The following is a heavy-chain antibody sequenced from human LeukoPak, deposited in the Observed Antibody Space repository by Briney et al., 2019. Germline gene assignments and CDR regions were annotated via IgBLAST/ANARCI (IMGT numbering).Heavy chain of an antibody. D-gene: IGHD1-26*01. J-gene: IGHJ6*02. CDR2: INRNSDNI. CDR3: AKGGAPAV. V-gene: IGHV3-9*01. Sequence: PGGSLRLSCAASGFNFDDYAMVWVRQAPGKGLEWVSGINRNSDNIAYADSVKGRFTISRDNAKDSLYLQMHSLRPEDTAIYYCAKGGAPAVWGQGTPVTVSS. CDR1: GFNFDDYA.